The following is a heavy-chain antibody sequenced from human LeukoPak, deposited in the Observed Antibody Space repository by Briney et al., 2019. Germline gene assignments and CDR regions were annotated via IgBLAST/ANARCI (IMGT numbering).Heavy chain of an antibody. CDR3: ARFGWLEPIDY. CDR1: GYTFSGYY. V-gene: IGHV1-2*02. CDR2: INPNSGGT. J-gene: IGHJ4*02. Sequence: GASVKVSCKASGYTFSGYYIHWVRQAPGQGLEWMGWINPNSGGTNYAQKFQGRVTMTRDTSISTVYMELGRLKSDDTAMYYCARFGWLEPIDYWGQGTLVTVSS. D-gene: IGHD5-18*01.